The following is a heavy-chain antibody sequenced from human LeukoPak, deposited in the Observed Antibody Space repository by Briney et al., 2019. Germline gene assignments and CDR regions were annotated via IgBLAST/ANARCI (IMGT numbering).Heavy chain of an antibody. Sequence: DTVKGRFDVSRNNSKNTLYLQMNSLRAEDTAVYYCSRDYYDSSGYYGYWGQGTLVTVSS. CDR3: SRDYYDSSGYYGY. J-gene: IGHJ4*02. V-gene: IGHV3-30*09. D-gene: IGHD3-22*01.